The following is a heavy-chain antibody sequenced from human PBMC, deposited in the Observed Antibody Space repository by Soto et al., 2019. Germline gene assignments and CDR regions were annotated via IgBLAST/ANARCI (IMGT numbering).Heavy chain of an antibody. J-gene: IGHJ5*02. CDR1: GYTFTSYY. Sequence: ASVKVSRKASGYTFTSYYMHWVRQAPGQGLEWMGIINPSGGSTSYAQKFQGRVTMTRDTSTSTVYMELSSLRSEDTAVYYCARDRTTGTTSFFRSSSNWFDPWGQGTLVTVSS. CDR2: INPSGGST. D-gene: IGHD1-1*01. CDR3: ARDRTTGTTSFFRSSSNWFDP. V-gene: IGHV1-46*03.